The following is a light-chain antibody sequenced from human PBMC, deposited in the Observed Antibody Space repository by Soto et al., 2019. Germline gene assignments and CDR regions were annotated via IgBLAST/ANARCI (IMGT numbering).Light chain of an antibody. V-gene: IGKV3-11*01. Sequence: EILMTQSPATLSVSPEERATLSCRASQSVSSYLAWYQQKPGQAPRLLIYDASNRATGIPARFSGSGSGTDFTLTISSLEPEDFAVYYCQQRSNGLTFGGGTKVDIK. J-gene: IGKJ4*01. CDR1: QSVSSY. CDR2: DAS. CDR3: QQRSNGLT.